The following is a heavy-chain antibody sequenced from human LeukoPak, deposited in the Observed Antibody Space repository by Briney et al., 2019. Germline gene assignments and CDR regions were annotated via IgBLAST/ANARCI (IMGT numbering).Heavy chain of an antibody. CDR2: INPNSGGT. CDR1: GYTFTGYY. J-gene: IGHJ5*02. Sequence: ASVKVSCKASGYTFTGYYMHWVRQAPGQGLEWMGWINPNSGGTNYAQKFQGRVTMTRDTSISTAYMELSRLRSDDTAVYYCARVELQDDNWFDPWGQGTLVTVSS. CDR3: ARVELQDDNWFDP. V-gene: IGHV1-2*02. D-gene: IGHD1-26*01.